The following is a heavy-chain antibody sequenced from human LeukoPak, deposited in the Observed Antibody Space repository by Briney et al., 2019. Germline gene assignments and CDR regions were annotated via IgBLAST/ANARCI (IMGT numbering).Heavy chain of an antibody. CDR3: AREHPEGGYLRDPYPFDY. V-gene: IGHV1-2*02. Sequence: GASVTVSCKASGGTFSSYAISWVRQAPGQGLEWMGWINPNSGGTNSAQRFQGRVTMTRDTSISTAYMELSRLRSDDTAVYYCAREHPEGGYLRDPYPFDYWGQGTLVTVSS. CDR2: INPNSGGT. CDR1: GGTFSSYA. D-gene: IGHD5-18*01. J-gene: IGHJ4*02.